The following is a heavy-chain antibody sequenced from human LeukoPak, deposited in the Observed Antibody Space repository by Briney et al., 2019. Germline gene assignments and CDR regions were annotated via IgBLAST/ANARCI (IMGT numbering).Heavy chain of an antibody. V-gene: IGHV1-2*02. CDR3: AREGNGLLSKDLDY. D-gene: IGHD2-15*01. CDR2: INPRDGGT. CDR1: EYTFTDYY. J-gene: IGHJ4*02. Sequence: ASVKVSCKGSEYTFTDYYLHWVRQAPGQGLEWVGYINPRDGGTSSPPNFRGRVTMTTDASSSTVYMELSRLTSGDTAIYYCAREGNGLLSKDLDYWGQGTLVTVSS.